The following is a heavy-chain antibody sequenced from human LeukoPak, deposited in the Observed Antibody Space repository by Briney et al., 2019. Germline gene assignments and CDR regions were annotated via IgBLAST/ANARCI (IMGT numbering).Heavy chain of an antibody. D-gene: IGHD3-10*01. CDR2: ISSRGIGA. CDR1: GFNFSSYE. J-gene: IGHJ4*02. Sequence: GGSLRLSCVGSGFNFSSYEMNWVRQPPGKGLEWVSYISSRGIGAYYADSVKGRFTISRDNAKNSVHLQLNSLRAGDTAVYYCARGDSGSGSSNFDFWGQGTLVIVSS. CDR3: ARGDSGSGSSNFDF. V-gene: IGHV3-48*03.